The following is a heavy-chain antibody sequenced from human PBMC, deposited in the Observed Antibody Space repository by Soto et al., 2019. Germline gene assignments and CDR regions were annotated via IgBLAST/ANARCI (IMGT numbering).Heavy chain of an antibody. V-gene: IGHV4-59*08. CDR2: ICNSGTT. Sequence: SETLSLTCTVSGGSIRSYCWTWIRQPPGEGLEWIGCICNSGTTNYNPSLKSRVTISVDTSKNQFSLKLSSVTAADTAVYYCARQYNRWDLFDYWGQGTLVTVSS. CDR1: GGSIRSYC. CDR3: ARQYNRWDLFDY. D-gene: IGHD1-20*01. J-gene: IGHJ4*02.